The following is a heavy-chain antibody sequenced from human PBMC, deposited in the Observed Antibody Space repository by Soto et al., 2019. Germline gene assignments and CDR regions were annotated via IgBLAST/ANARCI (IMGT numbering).Heavy chain of an antibody. CDR2: INGGNGNT. Sequence: GASVKVSCKASGNTVPNYAIHWVRQAPGQRLEWMGWINGGNGNTYYSEHFQGRVTITRDTSASTAYMELSSLRSEDTAVYYCARSIVVVTALDYWGQGTPVTVSS. J-gene: IGHJ4*02. V-gene: IGHV1-3*01. D-gene: IGHD2-21*02. CDR3: ARSIVVVTALDY. CDR1: GNTVPNYA.